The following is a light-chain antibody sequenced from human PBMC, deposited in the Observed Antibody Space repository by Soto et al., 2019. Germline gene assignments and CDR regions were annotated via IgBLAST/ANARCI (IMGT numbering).Light chain of an antibody. CDR1: QSIFYSSNNKNY. CDR3: QQYYSSPTWT. V-gene: IGKV4-1*01. J-gene: IGKJ1*01. Sequence: DIVMTQSPDSLAVSLGERATINCKSSQSIFYSSNNKNYLAWFQQKPGQPPQLLIYWASTRESGVPDRFSGSGSETDSTLTISSLQAEDVAIYYCQQYYSSPTWTFGQGTKVEIK. CDR2: WAS.